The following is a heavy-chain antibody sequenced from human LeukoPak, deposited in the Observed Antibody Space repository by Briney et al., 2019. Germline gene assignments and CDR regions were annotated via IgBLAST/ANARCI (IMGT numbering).Heavy chain of an antibody. J-gene: IGHJ4*02. CDR1: GFTFSSYA. D-gene: IGHD2-15*01. CDR2: ISSSSSYT. CDR3: ARDIVVVVAAQLARVSPPDY. V-gene: IGHV3-21*05. Sequence: GGSLRLSCAASGFTFSSYAMSWVRQAPGKGLEWVSYISSSSSYTNYADSVKGRFTISRDNAKNSLYLQVNSLRAEDTAVYYCARDIVVVVAAQLARVSPPDYWGQGTLVTVSS.